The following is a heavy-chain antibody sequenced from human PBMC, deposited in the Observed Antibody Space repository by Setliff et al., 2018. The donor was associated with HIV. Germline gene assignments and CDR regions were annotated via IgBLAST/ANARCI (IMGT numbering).Heavy chain of an antibody. D-gene: IGHD3-16*01. Sequence: GSLRLSCAASGFTFSTYWMSWVRQAPGTGLEWVANIKQHGSEKYYMDSVKGRFTISRDNARTSLYLEMSSLRDEDTAVYLCANLWELGAWGQGTLVTVSS. CDR2: IKQHGSEK. CDR1: GFTFSTYW. J-gene: IGHJ5*02. V-gene: IGHV3-7*03. CDR3: ANLWELGA.